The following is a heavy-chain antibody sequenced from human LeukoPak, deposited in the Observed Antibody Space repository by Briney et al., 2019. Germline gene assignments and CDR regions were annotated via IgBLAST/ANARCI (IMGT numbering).Heavy chain of an antibody. J-gene: IGHJ4*02. CDR2: ISSSGSTI. CDR1: GFTFRNYE. CDR3: AREESRGLDY. D-gene: IGHD3-10*01. Sequence: GGSLRLSCAASGFTFRNYEMNWVRQAPGKGLEWVSYISSSGSTIFYAASVKGRFTISRDNARNSVYLQMNSLRADDTAIYYCAREESRGLDYWGQGTAVTVS. V-gene: IGHV3-48*03.